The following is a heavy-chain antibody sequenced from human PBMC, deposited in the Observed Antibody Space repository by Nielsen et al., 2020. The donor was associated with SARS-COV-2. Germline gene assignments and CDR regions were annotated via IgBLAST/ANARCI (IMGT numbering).Heavy chain of an antibody. V-gene: IGHV4-39*07. Sequence: SETLSLTRTVSGGSISGSNYYWGWIRQPPGKGLEWIGSIYYTGSTYYNPSLKSRVIISVDTSKNQFSLKLSSVTAADTAVYYCASGDHYDSSGYYPSDYWGQGTLVTVSS. J-gene: IGHJ4*02. D-gene: IGHD3-22*01. CDR1: GGSISGSNYY. CDR3: ASGDHYDSSGYYPSDY. CDR2: IYYTGST.